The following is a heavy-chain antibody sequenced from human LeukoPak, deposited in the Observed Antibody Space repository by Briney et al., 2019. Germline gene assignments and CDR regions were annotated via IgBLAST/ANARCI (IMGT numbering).Heavy chain of an antibody. CDR3: ARGYSLFEY. J-gene: IGHJ4*02. V-gene: IGHV3-48*01. D-gene: IGHD6-13*01. CDR2: ISSSSNTI. Sequence: PGGSLRLSCAASGFTVSSNYMSWVRQAPGKGLEWVSHISSSSNTIYYADSVKGRFTISRDNAKNSLYLQMNSLRAEDTAVYYCARGYSLFEYWGQGTLVTVSS. CDR1: GFTVSSNY.